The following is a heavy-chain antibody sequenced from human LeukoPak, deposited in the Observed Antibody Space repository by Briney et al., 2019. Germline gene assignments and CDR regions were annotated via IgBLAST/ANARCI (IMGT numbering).Heavy chain of an antibody. D-gene: IGHD4-17*01. CDR1: GFTFSRHS. Sequence: PGGSLRLSCVDSGFTFSRHSMNWVRQAPGKGLEFISYINSRSTTTYYADVVKGRFTIFRDNAKNSLYLQMNSLRAEDTAVYYCARDIVDGDYDDGFDIWGQGTRVTVSS. J-gene: IGHJ3*02. V-gene: IGHV3-48*01. CDR3: ARDIVDGDYDDGFDI. CDR2: INSRSTTT.